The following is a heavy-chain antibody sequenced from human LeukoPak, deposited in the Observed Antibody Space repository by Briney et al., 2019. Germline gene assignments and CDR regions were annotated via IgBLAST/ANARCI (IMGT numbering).Heavy chain of an antibody. CDR1: GFTFSSDW. V-gene: IGHV3-7*01. CDR2: INQGGSDK. J-gene: IGHJ4*02. Sequence: GGSLRLSCAASGFTFSSDWMNWVRQAPGTGLEGVANINQGGSDKYYVDSVKGRFTISRDNAKNSLYLQMNSLRAEDTAVYYCARDPDQIKGANFHYWGQGTLVTVSS. D-gene: IGHD1-26*01. CDR3: ARDPDQIKGANFHY.